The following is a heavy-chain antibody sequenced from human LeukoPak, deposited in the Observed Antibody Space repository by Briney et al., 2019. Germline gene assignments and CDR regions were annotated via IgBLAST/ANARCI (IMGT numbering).Heavy chain of an antibody. J-gene: IGHJ3*02. D-gene: IGHD3-10*01. CDR3: ARDPHGSGSSDSPHDAFDI. CDR1: GFTFRTSW. V-gene: IGHV3-74*01. Sequence: PGGSLRLSCAASGFTFRTSWMHWVRQAPGKGLVWVSRTKSDGSSRSYADSVKDRFTISRDNAKETLYLQMSSLRDEDTAVYYCARDPHGSGSSDSPHDAFDIWGQGTMVTVSS. CDR2: TKSDGSSR.